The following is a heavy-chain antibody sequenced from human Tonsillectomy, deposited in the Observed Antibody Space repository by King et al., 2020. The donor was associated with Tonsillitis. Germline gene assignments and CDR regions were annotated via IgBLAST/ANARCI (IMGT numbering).Heavy chain of an antibody. CDR3: ARERITMIVVVNDAFDI. D-gene: IGHD3-22*01. J-gene: IGHJ3*02. Sequence: VQLVESGGGLDKPGGSLRLSCAASGFTFSDYYMSWIRQAPGKGLEWVSYIISIGSTIYYADSVKGRFTISMDNAKNSLYLQMNSLRAEDTAVYYCARERITMIVVVNDAFDIWGQGTMVTVSS. CDR1: GFTFSDYY. V-gene: IGHV3-11*01. CDR2: IISIGSTI.